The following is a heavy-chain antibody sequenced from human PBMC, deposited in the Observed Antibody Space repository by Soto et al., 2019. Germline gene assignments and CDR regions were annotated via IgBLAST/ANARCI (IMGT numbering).Heavy chain of an antibody. CDR3: AKGRDYSYYYYGMDV. Sequence: TGGSLSLSCAASGFTFSSYAMSCVRPAPGKGLEWVSAISGSGGSTYYADSVKGRFTISRDNSKNTLYLQMNSLRAEDTAVYYCAKGRDYSYYYYGMDVWGQGTTVTVSS. D-gene: IGHD4-4*01. CDR2: ISGSGGST. V-gene: IGHV3-23*01. J-gene: IGHJ6*02. CDR1: GFTFSSYA.